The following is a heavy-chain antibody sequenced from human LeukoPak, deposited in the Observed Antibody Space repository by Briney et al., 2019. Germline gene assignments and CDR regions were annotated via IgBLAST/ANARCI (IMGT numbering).Heavy chain of an antibody. J-gene: IGHJ6*02. CDR2: IRSNSDTI. CDR3: ARDYRAPYYYAMDV. CDR1: GFTFSSYE. V-gene: IGHV3-48*02. Sequence: GGSLRLSCAASGFTFSSYEMNWVRQAPGKGLEWVSYIRSNSDTIYYADSVKGRFTISRDNAKNSLYLQMNSLRDEDTAVYYCARDYRAPYYYAMDVWGQGTTVTVSS. D-gene: IGHD3-16*02.